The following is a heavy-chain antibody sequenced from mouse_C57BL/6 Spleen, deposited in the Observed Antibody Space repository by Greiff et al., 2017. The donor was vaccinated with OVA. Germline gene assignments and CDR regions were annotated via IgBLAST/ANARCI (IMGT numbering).Heavy chain of an antibody. D-gene: IGHD2-5*01. CDR1: EYEFPSHD. CDR3: ARRNSNYGAMDY. Sequence: EVQLQQSGGGLVQPGESLKLSCESNEYEFPSHDMSWVRKTPEKRLELVAAINSDGGSTYYPDTMERRFIISRDNTKKTLYLQMSSLRSEDTALYYCARRNSNYGAMDYWGQGTSVTVSS. V-gene: IGHV5-2*01. CDR2: INSDGGST. J-gene: IGHJ4*01.